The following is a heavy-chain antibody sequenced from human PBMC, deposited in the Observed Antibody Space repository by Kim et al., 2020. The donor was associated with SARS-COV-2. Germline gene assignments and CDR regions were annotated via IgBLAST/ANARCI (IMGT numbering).Heavy chain of an antibody. D-gene: IGHD5-12*01. CDR3: ATGERAGYNQQPLDD. V-gene: IGHV1-69*13. J-gene: IGHJ4*02. CDR2: IIPIFKTA. Sequence: SVKVSCKASGGTFSSYGISWVRQAPGQGLEWMGGIIPIFKTANYAQKFQGRVTITADESTTTAYMELTSLRSEDTAVYYCATGERAGYNQQPLDDWGQGTLVTVSS. CDR1: GGTFSSYG.